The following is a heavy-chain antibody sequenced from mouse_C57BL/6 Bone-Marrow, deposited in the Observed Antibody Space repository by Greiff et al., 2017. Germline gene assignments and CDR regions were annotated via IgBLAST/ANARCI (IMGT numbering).Heavy chain of an antibody. D-gene: IGHD2-1*01. J-gene: IGHJ4*01. V-gene: IGHV5-4*01. CDR3: ARVNYVGAMDY. CDR2: ISDGGSYT. Sequence: EVQLVESGGGLVKPGGSLKLSCAASGFTFSSYAMSWVRQTPEKRLEWVATISDGGSYTYYPDNVKGRFTISRDNAKNNLYLQRSHLKSEDTAMYYCARVNYVGAMDYWGQGTSVTVSS. CDR1: GFTFSSYA.